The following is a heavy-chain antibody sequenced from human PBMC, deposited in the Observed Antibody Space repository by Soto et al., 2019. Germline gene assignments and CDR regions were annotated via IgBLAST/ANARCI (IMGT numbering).Heavy chain of an antibody. D-gene: IGHD3-16*01. V-gene: IGHV3-74*01. J-gene: IGHJ3*01. CDR2: LNTDGTDT. CDR3: ARHPGLKGDAFDL. Sequence: EMQLVESGGGLVQPAGSLRLFCAASGFTCSRYWMHWVRQAPGKGLVWVSRLNTDGTDTRYAVSVKGRVTISRNNAKNTRYLQMNSLTAEDTTVYYCARHPGLKGDAFDLWGQGTMVTVSS. CDR1: GFTCSRYW.